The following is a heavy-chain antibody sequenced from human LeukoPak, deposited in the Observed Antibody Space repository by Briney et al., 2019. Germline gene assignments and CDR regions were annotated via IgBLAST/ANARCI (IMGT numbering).Heavy chain of an antibody. D-gene: IGHD3-3*01. V-gene: IGHV1-8*01. CDR1: GHTFTSYD. J-gene: IGHJ4*02. Sequence: ASEKVSCKASGHTFTSYDINWVRQATGQGLEWMGWMNPNSGNTGYAQKFQGRVTMTRNTSISTAYMELSSLRSEDTAVYYCARLYFWSGYYSFDYRGQGTLVTVSS. CDR3: ARLYFWSGYYSFDY. CDR2: MNPNSGNT.